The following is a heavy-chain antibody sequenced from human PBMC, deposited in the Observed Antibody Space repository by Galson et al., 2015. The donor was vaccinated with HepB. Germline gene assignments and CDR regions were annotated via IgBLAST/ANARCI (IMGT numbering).Heavy chain of an antibody. D-gene: IGHD3-3*01. CDR3: ATGHCVLEWVVDY. CDR1: GFTFNNYP. V-gene: IGHV3-23*01. J-gene: IGHJ4*02. Sequence: SLRLSCAASGFTFNNYPLIWVRQAPGKGLEWVSTISGSDRRTYYADSVKGRFTISKDNSKSTLHLQMNSLRAGDTALYFCATGHCVLEWVVDYWGQGTLVTVSS. CDR2: ISGSDRRT.